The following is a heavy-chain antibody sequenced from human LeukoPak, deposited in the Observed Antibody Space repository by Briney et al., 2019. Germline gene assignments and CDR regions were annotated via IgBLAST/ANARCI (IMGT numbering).Heavy chain of an antibody. CDR3: ARELSGFGELLSYNCDY. V-gene: IGHV3-30*04. D-gene: IGHD3-10*01. Sequence: GRSLRLSCAASGFTFSSYAMHWVRQAPGKGLEWVAVISYDGSNKYYADSVKGRFTISRDNSKNTLYLQMNSLRAEDTAVYYCARELSGFGELLSYNCDYWGQGTLVTVSS. CDR1: GFTFSSYA. J-gene: IGHJ4*02. CDR2: ISYDGSNK.